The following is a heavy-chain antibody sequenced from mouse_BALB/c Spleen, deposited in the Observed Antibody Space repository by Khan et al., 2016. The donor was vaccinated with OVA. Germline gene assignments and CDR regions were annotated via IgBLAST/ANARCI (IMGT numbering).Heavy chain of an antibody. D-gene: IGHD4-1*01. J-gene: IGHJ3*01. CDR1: GYTFTDYV. CDR2: IYPGSDGT. V-gene: IGHV1-77*01. Sequence: QVQLQQSGPELVKPGASVKMSCKASGYTFTDYVMNWVKQRTGQGLEWIGQIYPGSDGTYYNEKFKGKATLTADRSSSTAYMQLSSLTSEDSAVYFCARAGWDVFAYRGQGTLVTVSA. CDR3: ARAGWDVFAY.